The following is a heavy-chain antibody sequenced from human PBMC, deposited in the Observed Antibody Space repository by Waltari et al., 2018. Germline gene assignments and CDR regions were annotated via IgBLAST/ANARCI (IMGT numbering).Heavy chain of an antibody. CDR3: TTPGIITMVRGVNDY. V-gene: IGHV3-15*01. CDR1: GFTFSNAW. CDR2: IKSKTDGGTT. D-gene: IGHD3-10*01. J-gene: IGHJ4*02. Sequence: EVQLLESGGGLVKPGGSLRLSCAASGFTFSNAWMSWVRQAPGKGLEWVGRIKSKTDGGTTDYAAPVKGRFTISRDDSKNTLYLQMNSLKTEDTAVYYCTTPGIITMVRGVNDYWGQGTLVTVSS.